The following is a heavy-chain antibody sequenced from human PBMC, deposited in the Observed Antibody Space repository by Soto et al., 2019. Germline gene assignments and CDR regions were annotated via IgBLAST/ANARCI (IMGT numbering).Heavy chain of an antibody. J-gene: IGHJ6*02. CDR3: ARMPGFGGYYYYGMDV. CDR2: IIPIFGTA. V-gene: IGHV1-69*01. D-gene: IGHD3-16*01. CDR1: GGTFSSYA. Sequence: VKVSCKASGGTFSSYAISWVRQAPGQGLEWMGGIIPIFGTANYAQKFQGRVTITADESTSTAYMELSSLRSEDTAVYYCARMPGFGGYYYYGMDVWGQGTTVTVSS.